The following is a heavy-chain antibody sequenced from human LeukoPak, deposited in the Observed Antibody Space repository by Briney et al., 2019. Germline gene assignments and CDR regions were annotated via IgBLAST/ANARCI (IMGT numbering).Heavy chain of an antibody. D-gene: IGHD2-2*01. CDR3: ASDCSSTSCYGSDY. CDR2: IYNSGST. Sequence: PSETLSLTCTVSGGSISSRSYYWGWIRQPPGKGLEWIGSIYNSGSTYYNPSLKSRVTISVDTSKNQFSLKLSSVTAADTAVYYCASDCSSTSCYGSDYWGQGTLVTVSS. V-gene: IGHV4-39*01. CDR1: GGSISSRSYY. J-gene: IGHJ4*02.